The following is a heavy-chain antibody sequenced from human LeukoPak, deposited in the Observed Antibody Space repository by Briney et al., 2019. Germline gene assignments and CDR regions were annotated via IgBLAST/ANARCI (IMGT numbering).Heavy chain of an antibody. CDR2: ISGYNGNT. J-gene: IGHJ4*02. CDR1: GYTVTSYG. CDR3: ARSSRFDWLLYFDS. D-gene: IGHD3-9*01. V-gene: IGHV1-18*01. Sequence: GASVKVSCKASGYTVTSYGINWVRQAPGQGLEWMGWISGYNGNTIYAENLQGRVTMTTDTSTSTAYIELGSLRSDDTAVFYCARSSRFDWLLYFDSWGQGTLVTVSS.